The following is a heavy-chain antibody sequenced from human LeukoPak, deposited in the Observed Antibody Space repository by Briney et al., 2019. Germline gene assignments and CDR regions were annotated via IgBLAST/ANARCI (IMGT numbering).Heavy chain of an antibody. CDR3: AGEANGVYDSSNLGAFDI. V-gene: IGHV1-2*02. CDR1: GYTFTGYY. D-gene: IGHD3-22*01. CDR2: INPNSGGT. Sequence: ASVKVSCKASGYTFTGYYMHWVRQAPGQGLEWMGWINPNSGGTNYAQKFQGRVTMTRDTSISTAYMELSRLRSDDTAVYYCAGEANGVYDSSNLGAFDIWGQGTMVTVSS. J-gene: IGHJ3*02.